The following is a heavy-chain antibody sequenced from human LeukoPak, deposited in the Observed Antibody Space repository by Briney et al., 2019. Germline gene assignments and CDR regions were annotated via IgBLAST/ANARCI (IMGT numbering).Heavy chain of an antibody. D-gene: IGHD6-19*01. CDR1: GFTFDDYA. V-gene: IGHV3-9*01. CDR3: ARDPDRSGWSTFEY. CDR2: ISWNSGSI. Sequence: PGRSLRLSCAASGFTFDDYAMHWVRQAPGKGLEWVSGISWNSGSIGYADSVKGRFTISRDNAKNSLYLQMNSLRAEDTAVYYCARDPDRSGWSTFEYWGQGTLVTVSS. J-gene: IGHJ4*02.